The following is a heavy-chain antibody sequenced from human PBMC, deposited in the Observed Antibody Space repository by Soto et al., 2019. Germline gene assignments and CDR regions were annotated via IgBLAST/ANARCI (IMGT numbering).Heavy chain of an antibody. D-gene: IGHD3-3*01. CDR1: GGSFSDYS. CDR2: INHSGST. J-gene: IGHJ5*02. Sequence: SETLSLTCAVYGGSFSDYSWSWIRQPPGKGLEWIGEINHSGSTNYNPSPKSRVTISVDTSKNQFSLKLSSVTAADTAVYYCARGGITIFGVVTKGWFDPWGQGTLVTVSS. V-gene: IGHV4-34*01. CDR3: ARGGITIFGVVTKGWFDP.